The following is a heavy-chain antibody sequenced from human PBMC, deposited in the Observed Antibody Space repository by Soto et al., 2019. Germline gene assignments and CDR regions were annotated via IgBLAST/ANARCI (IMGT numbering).Heavy chain of an antibody. V-gene: IGHV1-8*01. Sequence: ASVKVSCKASGYTFTSYDINWVREATGQGLEWMGWMNPNSGNTVYAQKFQGRVTMTRNTSISTAYMELSSLRSEDTAVYYCASYYSNASYYYNGMDVWGQGTTGTVSS. CDR3: ASYYSNASYYYNGMDV. CDR2: MNPNSGNT. J-gene: IGHJ6*02. CDR1: GYTFTSYD. D-gene: IGHD6-13*01.